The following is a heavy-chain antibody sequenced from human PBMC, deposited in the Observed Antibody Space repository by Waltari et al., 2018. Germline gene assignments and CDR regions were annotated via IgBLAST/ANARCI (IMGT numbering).Heavy chain of an antibody. Sequence: YCGCVRESPGKRLEWIGSIYYSWSTYYNPTIRIRVTISGDTSKNQFSLKLGSVTAADTAVYYCARHWKKSVVRFDPWGQGTLVTVSS. J-gene: IGHJ5*02. CDR1: Y. CDR2: IYYSWST. D-gene: IGHD1-1*01. CDR3: ARHWKKSVVRFDP. V-gene: IGHV4-39*01.